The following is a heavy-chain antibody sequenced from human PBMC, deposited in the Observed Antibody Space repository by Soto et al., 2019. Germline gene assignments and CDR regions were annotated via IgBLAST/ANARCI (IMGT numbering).Heavy chain of an antibody. CDR3: AREARTWIQLTMGFDP. CDR1: GFTFSRST. CDR2: VSDDGSNE. J-gene: IGHJ5*02. V-gene: IGHV3-30-3*01. D-gene: IGHD5-18*01. Sequence: QVQLVESGGGVVQPGRSLRLSCAASGFTFSRSTMHWVRQAPGKGLEWVAGVSDDGSNEYYADSVKGRFTIFRDNSKNTLNMQMNSLRAEDTAVYYCAREARTWIQLTMGFDPWGQGTLVTVSS.